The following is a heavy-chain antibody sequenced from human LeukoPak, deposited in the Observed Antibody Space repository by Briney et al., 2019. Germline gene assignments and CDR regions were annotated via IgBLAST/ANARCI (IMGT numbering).Heavy chain of an antibody. Sequence: SETLSLTCAVYGGSFSGYYWSWIRQPPGKGLEWIGEINHSGSTNYNPSLKSRVTISVDTSKNQFSLKLSSVTAADTAVYYCARGILVGGIAAAGNYDYWGQGTLVTVSS. D-gene: IGHD6-13*01. V-gene: IGHV4-34*01. CDR2: INHSGST. CDR3: ARGILVGGIAAAGNYDY. CDR1: GGSFSGYY. J-gene: IGHJ4*02.